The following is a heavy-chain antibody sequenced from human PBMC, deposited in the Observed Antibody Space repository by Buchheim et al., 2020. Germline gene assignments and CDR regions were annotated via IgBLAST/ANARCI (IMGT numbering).Heavy chain of an antibody. D-gene: IGHD1-26*01. Sequence: EVQLVESGGGLVQPGGSLRLSCAASGFSFSSHWMSWVRQAPGKGLEWVANINHDGSVKYYLDSVKGRFTISRDNAKNSLYLQMNSRRAEDTAVYYCARDGWYSGIYFDYWGQGTL. CDR2: INHDGSVK. CDR3: ARDGWYSGIYFDY. J-gene: IGHJ4*02. CDR1: GFSFSSHW. V-gene: IGHV3-7*01.